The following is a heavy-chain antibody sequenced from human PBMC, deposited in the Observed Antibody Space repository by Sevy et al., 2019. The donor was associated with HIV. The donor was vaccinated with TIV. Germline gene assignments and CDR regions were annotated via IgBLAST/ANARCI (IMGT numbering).Heavy chain of an antibody. Sequence: SETLSLTCGVSGGSISSISNYWGWIRQPPGRELEWIGSLYYEGTTDYNPSLQSRVRISGNTSKHLFSLDLTFVTAADTAVYYCASLCPFYHYMDVWGKGTTVTVSS. J-gene: IGHJ6*03. V-gene: IGHV4-39*01. CDR2: LYYEGTT. CDR1: GGSISSISNY. D-gene: IGHD3-10*02. CDR3: ASLCPFYHYMDV.